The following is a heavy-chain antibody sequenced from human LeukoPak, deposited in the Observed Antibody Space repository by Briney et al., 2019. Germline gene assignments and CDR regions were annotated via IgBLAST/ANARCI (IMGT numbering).Heavy chain of an antibody. D-gene: IGHD3-10*01. CDR2: INQDGSEK. CDR1: GFTVSSNY. Sequence: PGGSLRLSCAASGFTVSSNYMSWVRQAPGKGLQWVANINQDGSEKYYVDSVKGRFTISRDNAKNSLYVQMNSLRVDDTAVYYCARVSRGVILPFDSWGQGTLVTVSS. J-gene: IGHJ4*02. CDR3: ARVSRGVILPFDS. V-gene: IGHV3-7*01.